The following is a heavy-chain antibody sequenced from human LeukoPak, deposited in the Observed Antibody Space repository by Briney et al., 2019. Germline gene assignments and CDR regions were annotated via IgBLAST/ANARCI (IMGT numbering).Heavy chain of an antibody. Sequence: SVKVSCKASGGTFSSYAISWVRQAPRQRLEWMGGIIPIFGTANYAQKFQGRVTITADASTSTAYMELSSLRSEDTAVYYCARFHISGDSFDYWGQGTLVTVSS. CDR2: IIPIFGTA. V-gene: IGHV1-69*13. J-gene: IGHJ4*02. CDR1: GGTFSSYA. CDR3: ARFHISGDSFDY. D-gene: IGHD3-10*01.